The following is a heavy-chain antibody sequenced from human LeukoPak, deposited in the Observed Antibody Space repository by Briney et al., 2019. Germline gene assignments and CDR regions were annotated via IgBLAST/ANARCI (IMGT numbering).Heavy chain of an antibody. J-gene: IGHJ4*02. V-gene: IGHV4-39*01. CDR2: IYYSGST. CDR1: GGSISSSSYY. CDR3: ASLKRLWGDFWSGSILTNLFDY. Sequence: SETLSLTCTVSGGSISSSSYYWGWIRQPPGKGLEWIGSIYYSGSTYYNPSLKSRVTISVDTSKNQFSLKLSSVTAADTAVYYCASLKRLWGDFWSGSILTNLFDYWGQGTLVTVSS. D-gene: IGHD3-3*01.